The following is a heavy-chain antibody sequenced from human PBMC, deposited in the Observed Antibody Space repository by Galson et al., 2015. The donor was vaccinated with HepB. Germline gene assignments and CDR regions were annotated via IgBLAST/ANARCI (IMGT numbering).Heavy chain of an antibody. Sequence: SLRLSCAASGFTFSDYYMSWIRQAPGKGLEWVSYISSSSSCTNYADSVKGRFTISRDNAKNSLYLQMNSLRAEDTAVYYCARVGYLRDGYPTYYFDYWGQGTLVTVSS. V-gene: IGHV3-11*06. CDR1: GFTFSDYY. D-gene: IGHD5-24*01. J-gene: IGHJ4*02. CDR3: ARVGYLRDGYPTYYFDY. CDR2: ISSSSSCT.